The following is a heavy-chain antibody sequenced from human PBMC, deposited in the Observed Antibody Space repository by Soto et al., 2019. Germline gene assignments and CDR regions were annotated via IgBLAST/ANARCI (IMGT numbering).Heavy chain of an antibody. CDR1: GDSISSGAW. J-gene: IGHJ5*02. V-gene: IGHV4-4*02. CDR2: IYHSGNT. Sequence: SETLSLTCAVSGDSISSGAWWSWVRQSPGKGLQWIGEIYHSGNTRNNPSLKSRVTMSVDKSNNQFSLNLMSVTAADTATYYCARDSRTGCRRTDCYMSWGRGILVTVS. D-gene: IGHD2-21*02. CDR3: ARDSRTGCRRTDCYMS.